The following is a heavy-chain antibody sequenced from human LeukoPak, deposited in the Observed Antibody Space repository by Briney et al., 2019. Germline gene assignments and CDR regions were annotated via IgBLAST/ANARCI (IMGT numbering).Heavy chain of an antibody. J-gene: IGHJ5*02. V-gene: IGHV4-39*01. Sequence: PSETLSLTCTVSGGSISSSSYYWGWIRQPPGKGLEWIGSIYYSGSTYYNPSLKSRVTISVDTSKNQFSLKLSSVTAADTAVYYCARSYVAPWLWFGESLNNWFDPWGQGTLVTVSS. CDR3: ARSYVAPWLWFGESLNNWFDP. CDR2: IYYSGST. D-gene: IGHD3-10*01. CDR1: GGSISSSSYY.